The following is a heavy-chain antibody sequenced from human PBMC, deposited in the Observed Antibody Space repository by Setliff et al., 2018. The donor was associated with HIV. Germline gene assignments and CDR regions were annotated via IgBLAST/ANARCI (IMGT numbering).Heavy chain of an antibody. J-gene: IGHJ3*02. Sequence: GSLRLSCAASGFTFSDYYTDWVRQAPGKGLEWVGRIGNKASSYTAEYAASVKGRFTISRDDSMNSLHLQMNSLKIEDTAVYYCTRGDRPPTDDAFDIWGQGTTVTVSS. CDR1: GFTFSDYY. CDR3: TRGDRPPTDDAFDI. V-gene: IGHV3-72*01. CDR2: IGNKASSYTA.